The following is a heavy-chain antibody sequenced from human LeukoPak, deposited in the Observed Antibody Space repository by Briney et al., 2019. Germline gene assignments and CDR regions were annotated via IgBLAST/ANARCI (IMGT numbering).Heavy chain of an antibody. V-gene: IGHV4-59*01. D-gene: IGHD3-10*01. CDR2: ISYSGST. CDR3: ARFGGIDY. J-gene: IGHJ4*02. CDR1: GGSISSYY. Sequence: SETLSLTCTVSGGSISSYYWSWIRQPPGKGLEWIGYISYSGSTNYNPSLKSRVTISVDTSKNQFSLKLSSVTAADTAVYYCARFGGIDYWGQGTLVTVSS.